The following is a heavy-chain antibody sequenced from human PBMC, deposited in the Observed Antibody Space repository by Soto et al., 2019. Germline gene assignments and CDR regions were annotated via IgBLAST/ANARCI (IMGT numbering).Heavy chain of an antibody. CDR3: ARGVTMVRGVIIPWIDL. Sequence: SETLSLTCTVSGGSISSGDYYWSWIRQPPGKGLEWIGYISYSGSTYYNPSLKSRVTISVDTSKNQFSLKLSSVTAADTAVYYCARGVTMVRGVIIPWIDLSGQGTLVTVSS. D-gene: IGHD3-10*01. CDR1: GGSISSGDYY. V-gene: IGHV4-30-4*01. CDR2: ISYSGST. J-gene: IGHJ5*02.